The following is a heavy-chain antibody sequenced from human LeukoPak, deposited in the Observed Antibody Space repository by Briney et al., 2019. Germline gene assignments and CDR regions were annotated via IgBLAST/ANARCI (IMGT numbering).Heavy chain of an antibody. CDR1: GFTFDDYA. J-gene: IGHJ4*02. D-gene: IGHD5-18*01. V-gene: IGHV3-9*01. CDR3: AKDMGRGYSYGYDFDY. Sequence: GRSLRLSCAASGFTFDDYAMHWVRQAPGKGLEWVSGISWNSGSIGYADSVKGRFTISRDNAKNSLYLQMNSLRAEDTALYYCAKDMGRGYSYGYDFDYWGQGTLVTVSS. CDR2: ISWNSGSI.